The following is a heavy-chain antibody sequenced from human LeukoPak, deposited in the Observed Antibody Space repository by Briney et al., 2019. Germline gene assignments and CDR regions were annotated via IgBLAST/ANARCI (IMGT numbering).Heavy chain of an antibody. CDR3: ARDPHSLYFYEVSTDSDLDY. D-gene: IGHD2/OR15-2a*01. CDR2: IYYSGST. Sequence: SETLSLTCTVSGGSISSYYWSWIRQPPGKGLEWIGYIYYSGSTNYNPSLKSRVTISVDTSKNQFSLKLSSVTAADTAVYYCARDPHSLYFYEVSTDSDLDYWGQGTLVAVSP. CDR1: GGSISSYY. V-gene: IGHV4-59*01. J-gene: IGHJ4*02.